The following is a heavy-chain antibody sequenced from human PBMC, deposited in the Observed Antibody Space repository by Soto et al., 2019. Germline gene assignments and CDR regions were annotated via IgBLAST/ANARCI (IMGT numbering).Heavy chain of an antibody. CDR2: IIPISDTA. J-gene: IGHJ4*02. CDR1: GGSFSSHA. D-gene: IGHD3-9*01. CDR3: ATILPGFLEY. V-gene: IGHV1-69*06. Sequence: SSVKVSCKASGGSFSSHAITWVRQAPGQGLEWMGGIIPISDTAHYAQNFQGRVTMTADKSTSTAYMELSSLRSEDTALYYCATILPGFLEYSGQGNQVRVSS.